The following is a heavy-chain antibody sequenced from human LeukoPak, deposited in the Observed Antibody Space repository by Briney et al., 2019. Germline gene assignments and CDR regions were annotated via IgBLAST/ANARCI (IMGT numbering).Heavy chain of an antibody. CDR3: ARHSSSWYEDY. D-gene: IGHD6-13*01. CDR1: GGSISSYY. V-gene: IGHV4-59*08. CDR2: IYYSGST. J-gene: IGHJ4*02. Sequence: SETLSLTCTVSGGSISSYYWSWIRQPPGKGLEWIGYIYYSGSTNYDPSLKSRVTISVDTSKNQFSLKLSSVTAADTAVYYCARHSSSWYEDYWGQGTLVTVSS.